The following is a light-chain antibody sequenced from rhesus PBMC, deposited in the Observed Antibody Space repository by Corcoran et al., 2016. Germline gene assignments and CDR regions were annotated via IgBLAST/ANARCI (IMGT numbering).Light chain of an antibody. V-gene: IGKV1-33*02. CDR2: SVS. CDR3: QHGYGTPWT. J-gene: IGKJ1*01. Sequence: DIQMTQSPSSLSASVGDTVTITCRASQGISNHLAWYQQKPGKVPKVRYYSVSTLQIGAPSRFSGSGSGPDFTLTISSLQPEDLATYFCQHGYGTPWTFGQGTKVEIK. CDR1: QGISNH.